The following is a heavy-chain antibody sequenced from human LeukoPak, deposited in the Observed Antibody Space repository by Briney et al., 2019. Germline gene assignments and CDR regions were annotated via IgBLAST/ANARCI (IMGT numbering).Heavy chain of an antibody. Sequence: ASVKVSCKASGYTFTGYYMHWVRQAPGQGPEWMGWINPNSGGTNYAQKFQGWVTMTRDTSISTAYMELSRLRSDDTAVYYCARVHSSSWIYYFDYWGQGTLVTVSS. V-gene: IGHV1-2*04. D-gene: IGHD6-13*01. CDR1: GYTFTGYY. CDR3: ARVHSSSWIYYFDY. J-gene: IGHJ4*02. CDR2: INPNSGGT.